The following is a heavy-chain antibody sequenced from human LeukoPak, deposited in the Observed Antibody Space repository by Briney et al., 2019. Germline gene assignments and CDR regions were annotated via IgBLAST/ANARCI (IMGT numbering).Heavy chain of an antibody. CDR3: VRDPTGVRAWFDP. Sequence: SQTLSLTCAISGDSVSSNRVAWNWIRQSPSRGLEWLGRIYYRSKWYNDYALSVKSRITINPDTSKNQFSLQLNSVTPEDTAVYYFVRDPTGVRAWFDPWGQGSLVTVSS. CDR2: IYYRSKWYN. J-gene: IGHJ5*02. CDR1: GDSVSSNRVA. V-gene: IGHV6-1*01. D-gene: IGHD1-1*01.